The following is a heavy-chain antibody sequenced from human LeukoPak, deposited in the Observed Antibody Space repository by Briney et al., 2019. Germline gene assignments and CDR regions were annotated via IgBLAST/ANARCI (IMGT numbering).Heavy chain of an antibody. J-gene: IGHJ4*02. D-gene: IGHD3-16*01. V-gene: IGHV3-7*05. CDR3: VRDWGLAY. CDR1: GFTFSSYW. Sequence: GGSLRLSCVASGFTFSSYWMSWVRQTPGKGLEWVAHLNQDGSERYYVDSVKGRFTISRDNANNSLYLQMDSLRADDTAVYYCVRDWGLAYWGQGTLVTVSS. CDR2: LNQDGSER.